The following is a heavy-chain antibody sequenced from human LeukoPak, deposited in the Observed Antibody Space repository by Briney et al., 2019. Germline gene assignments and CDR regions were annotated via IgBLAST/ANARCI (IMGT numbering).Heavy chain of an antibody. CDR2: IKQDGTEK. V-gene: IGHV3-7*01. D-gene: IGHD3-22*01. CDR1: GFTFSKFW. CDR3: ATQSYYYDSSGHYTT. J-gene: IGHJ4*02. Sequence: PGGSLRLSCAASGFTFSKFWMNWVRHTPGKGLEWVATIKQDGTEKYYADSVKGRFTISRDNGKNSLYLQMSSLRAEDTAIYYCATQSYYYDSSGHYTTGGQGTLVTVSS.